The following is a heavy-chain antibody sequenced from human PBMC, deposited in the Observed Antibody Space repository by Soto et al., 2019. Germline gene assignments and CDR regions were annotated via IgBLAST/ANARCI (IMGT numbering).Heavy chain of an antibody. J-gene: IGHJ4*02. CDR1: GFTFSSYA. CDR2: ISGGGGST. CDR3: AKDSSSVRPKYYFDY. Sequence: GGSLRLSCAASGFTFSSYAMSWVRQAPGKGLEWVSAISGGGGSTYYADSVKGRFTISRDNSQNTLSLQMNTLRAEDTAVYYCAKDSSSVRPKYYFDYWGQGTLVTVSS. V-gene: IGHV3-23*01. D-gene: IGHD6-6*01.